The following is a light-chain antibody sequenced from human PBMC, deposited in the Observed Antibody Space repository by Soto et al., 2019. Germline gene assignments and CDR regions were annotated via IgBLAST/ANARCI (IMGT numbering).Light chain of an antibody. Sequence: QSALPQPRSVSGSPGQSVTISCHGTSSDVGGYNSVSWYPQHPVKAPKLMIYDVSKRPSGVPDRVSGSKSGNTASLTSSGLQAEDEADYYCCSYAGSYTYVFGTGTKLTVL. CDR3: CSYAGSYTYV. CDR2: DVS. CDR1: SSDVGGYNS. V-gene: IGLV2-11*01. J-gene: IGLJ1*01.